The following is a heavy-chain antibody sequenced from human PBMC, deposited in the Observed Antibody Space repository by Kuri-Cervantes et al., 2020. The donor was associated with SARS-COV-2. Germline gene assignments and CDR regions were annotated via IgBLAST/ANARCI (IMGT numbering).Heavy chain of an antibody. D-gene: IGHD3-3*01. J-gene: IGHJ4*02. Sequence: SETLSLTSAVYGESFSDYYWTWIRQPPGKGLEWIGEINHSGSVNYNPSLKSRVTISVDRSKNQFSLTLSSVTAADTALYYCARGAHHIRFRGEIDYWSQGALVTVSS. V-gene: IGHV4-34*01. CDR1: GESFSDYY. CDR3: ARGAHHIRFRGEIDY. CDR2: INHSGSV.